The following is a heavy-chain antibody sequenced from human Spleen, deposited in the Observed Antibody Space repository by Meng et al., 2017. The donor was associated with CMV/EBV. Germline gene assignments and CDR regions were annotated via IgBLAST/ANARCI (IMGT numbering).Heavy chain of an antibody. J-gene: IGHJ4*02. V-gene: IGHV3-23*01. D-gene: IGHD5-24*01. Sequence: GESLKISCAASGFTFSNYAMNWVRQAPGKGLEWVSAISGSGGNTNYADSVKGRFNISRDNSKNTLYLQMNSLRAEDTAVYYCARDPTGGDGYDYWGQGTLVTVSS. CDR3: ARDPTGGDGYDY. CDR2: ISGSGGNT. CDR1: GFTFSNYA.